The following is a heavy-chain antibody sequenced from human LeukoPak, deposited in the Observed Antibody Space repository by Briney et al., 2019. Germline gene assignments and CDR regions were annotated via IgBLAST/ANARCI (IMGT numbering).Heavy chain of an antibody. Sequence: PGGPLRLSCAASRFTFSSYAMHWVGQAQGKGLEWVAVISYDGSNKYYADSVKGRFTISRDNSKNTLYLQMNSLRAEDTAVYYCARDSIPTYYDFWSGYYGNWFDPWGQGTLFTVSS. CDR3: ARDSIPTYYDFWSGYYGNWFDP. V-gene: IGHV3-30-3*01. J-gene: IGHJ5*02. D-gene: IGHD3-3*01. CDR1: RFTFSSYA. CDR2: ISYDGSNK.